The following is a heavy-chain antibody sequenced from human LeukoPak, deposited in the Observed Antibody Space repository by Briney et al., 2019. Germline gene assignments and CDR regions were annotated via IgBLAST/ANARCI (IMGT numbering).Heavy chain of an antibody. J-gene: IGHJ4*02. CDR1: GYTFTGYY. Sequence: ASVKVSCKASGYTFTGYYMHWVRQAPGQGLEWMGWINPNSGGTNYAQKFQGRVTMTRDTSISTAYMELSRLRSDDTAVYYCARVRVDNWNYDLNYWGQGTLVTVSS. V-gene: IGHV1-2*02. CDR3: ARVRVDNWNYDLNY. CDR2: INPNSGGT. D-gene: IGHD1-7*01.